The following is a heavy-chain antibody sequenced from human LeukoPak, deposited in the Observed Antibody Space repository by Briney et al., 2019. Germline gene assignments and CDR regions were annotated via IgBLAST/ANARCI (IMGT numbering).Heavy chain of an antibody. CDR1: GFTVRNIF. CDR2: IYNNGDT. Sequence: TGGSLRLSCAASGFTVRNIFMSWVRQASGKGLEWVSIIYNNGDTYYADSLRGRFTISRDNSKNTLYLQLNSLRADDTAVYYCARGGAPNLADYWGPGTLVTVSP. V-gene: IGHV3-53*01. D-gene: IGHD4/OR15-4a*01. J-gene: IGHJ4*02. CDR3: ARGGAPNLADY.